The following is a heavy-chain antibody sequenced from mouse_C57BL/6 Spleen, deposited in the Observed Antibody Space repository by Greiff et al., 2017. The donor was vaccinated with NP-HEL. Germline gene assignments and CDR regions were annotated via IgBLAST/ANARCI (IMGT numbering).Heavy chain of an antibody. CDR2: ISSGGSYT. CDR1: GFTFSSYG. J-gene: IGHJ4*01. CDR3: ARGDAMVTTNYAMDY. V-gene: IGHV5-6*02. Sequence: DVKLVESGGDLVKPGGSLKLSCAASGFTFSSYGMSWVRQTPDKRLEWVATISSGGSYTYYPHSVKGRFTISRDNAKNTLYLQMSSLKSEDTAMYYCARGDAMVTTNYAMDYWGQGTSVTVSS. D-gene: IGHD2-2*01.